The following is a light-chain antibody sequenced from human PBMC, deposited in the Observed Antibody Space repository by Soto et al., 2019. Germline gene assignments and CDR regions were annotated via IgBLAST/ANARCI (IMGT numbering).Light chain of an antibody. J-gene: IGLJ2*01. Sequence: QSVLTQPPSASGTPGQRVTIPCSGNSSNIGSNTVNWYQQLPGTAPKLVIYSNNQRPSGVPDRFSGSKSGTSASLAISGLQSEDEADYYCVAWDDSLNGYVVFGGGTKVTVL. CDR2: SNN. CDR1: SSNIGSNT. CDR3: VAWDDSLNGYVV. V-gene: IGLV1-44*01.